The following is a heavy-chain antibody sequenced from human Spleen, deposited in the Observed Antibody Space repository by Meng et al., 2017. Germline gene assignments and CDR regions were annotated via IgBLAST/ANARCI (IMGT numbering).Heavy chain of an antibody. CDR1: GFTFNTFG. CDR2: IWYDGSDK. CDR3: AKEGSGWPRFFDY. J-gene: IGHJ4*02. D-gene: IGHD6-19*01. V-gene: IGHV3-33*06. Sequence: QVQLVESGGGVVQPGRSLRLSCAASGFTFNTFGMHWVRQAPGKGLEWVAIIWYDGSDKYYADSVKGRFTISRDNFKNTLYLQMNSLRAEDTALYYCAKEGSGWPRFFDYWGQGTLVTVSS.